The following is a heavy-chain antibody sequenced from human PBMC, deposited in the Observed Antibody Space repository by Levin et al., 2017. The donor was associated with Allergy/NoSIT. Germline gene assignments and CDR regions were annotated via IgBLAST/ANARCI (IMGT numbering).Heavy chain of an antibody. Sequence: GGSLRLSCAASGFTFSSYSMNWVRQAPGKGLEWVSSISSSSSYIYYADSVKGRFTISRDNAKNSLYLQMNSLRAEDTAVYYCARDQFRGVGAEEAGDYWGQGTLVTVSS. CDR1: GFTFSSYS. J-gene: IGHJ4*02. CDR2: ISSSSSYI. V-gene: IGHV3-21*01. D-gene: IGHD1-26*01. CDR3: ARDQFRGVGAEEAGDY.